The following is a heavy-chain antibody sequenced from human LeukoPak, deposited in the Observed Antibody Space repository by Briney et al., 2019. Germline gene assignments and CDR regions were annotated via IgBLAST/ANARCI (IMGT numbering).Heavy chain of an antibody. D-gene: IGHD1-26*01. V-gene: IGHV3-74*01. Sequence: PGGSLRVSCAASGFTFSSYWMHWGRQAPGKGLVWVSRINSDGSSTSYADSVKGRFTISRDNAKNTLYLQMNSLRAEDTAVYYCVVHSATSCYWGQGTLVTVSS. CDR1: GFTFSSYW. CDR2: INSDGSST. J-gene: IGHJ4*02. CDR3: VVHSATSCY.